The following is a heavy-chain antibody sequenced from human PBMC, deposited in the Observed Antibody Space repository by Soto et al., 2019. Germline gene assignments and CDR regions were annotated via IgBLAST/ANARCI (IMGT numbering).Heavy chain of an antibody. J-gene: IGHJ4*02. V-gene: IGHV3-30*03. CDR1: GFTFTSYG. CDR3: VSDRGYGHASVPYS. CDR2: ISDDGGLQ. Sequence: QAHLVESGGGVVQPGRSLRLSCAASGFTFTSYGMHWVRQAPGTRLEWVAVISDDGGLQHYAGSVKGRFTISRDNSKNIVLLQMTSLRAEDTAVYYCVSDRGYGHASVPYSWGQGTLVSVSS. D-gene: IGHD5-18*01.